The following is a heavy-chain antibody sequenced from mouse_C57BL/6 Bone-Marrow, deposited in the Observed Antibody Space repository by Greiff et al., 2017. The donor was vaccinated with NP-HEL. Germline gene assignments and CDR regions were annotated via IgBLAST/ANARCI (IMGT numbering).Heavy chain of an antibody. J-gene: IGHJ3*01. CDR1: GFNIKDDY. Sequence: VQLQESGAELVRPGASVKLSCTASGFNIKDDYMHWVKQRPEQGLEWIGWIDPENGDTEYASKFQGKATITADTSSNTAYLQLSSLTSEDTAVYYCTTGWVAYWGQGTLVTVSA. D-gene: IGHD1-1*02. V-gene: IGHV14-4*01. CDR2: IDPENGDT. CDR3: TTGWVAY.